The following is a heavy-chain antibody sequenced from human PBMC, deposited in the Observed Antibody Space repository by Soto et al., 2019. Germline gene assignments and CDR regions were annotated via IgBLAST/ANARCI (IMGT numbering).Heavy chain of an antibody. CDR3: ARALGYCSSTSCYRGASYYGMDV. J-gene: IGHJ6*02. D-gene: IGHD2-2*02. Sequence: ETLSLTCAVYGGSFSGYYWSWIRQPPGKGLEWIGEINHSGSTNYNPSLKSRVTMSVDTSKNQFSLKLSSVTAADTAVYYCARALGYCSSTSCYRGASYYGMDVWGQGTTVTVSS. V-gene: IGHV4-34*01. CDR1: GGSFSGYY. CDR2: INHSGST.